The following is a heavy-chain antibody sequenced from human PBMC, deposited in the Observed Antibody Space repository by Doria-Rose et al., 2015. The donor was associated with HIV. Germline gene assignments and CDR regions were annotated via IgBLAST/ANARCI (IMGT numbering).Heavy chain of an antibody. V-gene: IGHV2-26*01. J-gene: IGHJ4*02. D-gene: IGHD6-13*01. Sequence: SGPVLVKPTETLTLTCTVSGVSLSSPGMGVSWIRQSPGKALEWLANTFSDDERSYKTSLKVRLTISRCTSKSQVVLTMSDMDPVDTATYYCARIKSSRWYHKYYFDFWGQGTLVIVSA. CDR1: GVSLSSPGMG. CDR2: TFSDDER. CDR3: ARIKSSRWYHKYYFDF.